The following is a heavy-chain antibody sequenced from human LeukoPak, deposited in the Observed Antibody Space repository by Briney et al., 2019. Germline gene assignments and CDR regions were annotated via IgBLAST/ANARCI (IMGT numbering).Heavy chain of an antibody. CDR2: ISGSGGST. Sequence: GGSLRLSCAASGFTFSSYAMNWVRQAPRKGLEWVSAISGSGGSTYYADAVKCRFTISRDNTRNTLYLQMNSLRAEDTAVYYCAKATGTTLTYGDYWGQGTLVTVSS. CDR1: GFTFSSYA. V-gene: IGHV3-23*01. CDR3: AKATGTTLTYGDY. J-gene: IGHJ4*02. D-gene: IGHD1-1*01.